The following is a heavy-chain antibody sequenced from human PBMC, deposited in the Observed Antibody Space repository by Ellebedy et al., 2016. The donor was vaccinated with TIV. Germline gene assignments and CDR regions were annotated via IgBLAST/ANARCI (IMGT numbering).Heavy chain of an antibody. V-gene: IGHV4-59*01. CDR2: IHHSGST. Sequence: MPGGSLRLSCTVSGDSFSSYFWNWIRQPPGKGLEWIGYIHHSGSTNYSPYLKSRVTISVDKSKSRFSLNLSSVTAADTAVYYCARGNYDVLTGSFFGFDYWGQGTLVTVSS. D-gene: IGHD3-9*01. CDR1: GDSFSSYF. J-gene: IGHJ4*02. CDR3: ARGNYDVLTGSFFGFDY.